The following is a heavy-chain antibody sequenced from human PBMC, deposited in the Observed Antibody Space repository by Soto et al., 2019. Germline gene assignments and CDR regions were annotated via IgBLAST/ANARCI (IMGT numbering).Heavy chain of an antibody. V-gene: IGHV4-31*03. Sequence: SETLSLTCTVSGGSISSGGYYWSWIRQHPGKGLEWIGYIYYSGSTYYNPSLKSRVTISVDTSKNQFSLKLSSVTAADTAVYYCARVSLGGRDPYYGMDVWGQGTTVTVSS. CDR2: IYYSGST. CDR3: ARVSLGGRDPYYGMDV. CDR1: GGSISSGGYY. J-gene: IGHJ6*02. D-gene: IGHD3-16*02.